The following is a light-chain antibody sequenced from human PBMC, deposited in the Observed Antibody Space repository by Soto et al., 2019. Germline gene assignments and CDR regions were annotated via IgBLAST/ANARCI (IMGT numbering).Light chain of an antibody. V-gene: IGKV3-15*01. J-gene: IGKJ5*01. CDR2: GAS. Sequence: ELVMTQSPATLSVSPGARAPLSGRANQSVRSNLAWYQQRPGQAPRLLIYGASTRAAGVPVRFSGSGSGTGFTLTISSLQSEDLAIYYCQQYSNWPPITVGKGTRLEIK. CDR3: QQYSNWPPIT. CDR1: QSVRSN.